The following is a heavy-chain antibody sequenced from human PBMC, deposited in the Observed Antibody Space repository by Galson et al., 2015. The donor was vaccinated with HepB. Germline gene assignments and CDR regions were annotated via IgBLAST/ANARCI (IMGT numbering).Heavy chain of an antibody. Sequence: SVKVSCKASGYTFTSYYMHWVRQAPGQGLEWMGIINPSGGSTSYAQKLQGRVTMTRDTSTSTVYMELSSLRSEDTAVYYCARDLGGGTMVRGEYRYFDLWGRGTLVTVSS. D-gene: IGHD3-10*01. V-gene: IGHV1-46*04. J-gene: IGHJ2*01. CDR2: INPSGGST. CDR3: ARDLGGGTMVRGEYRYFDL. CDR1: GYTFTSYY.